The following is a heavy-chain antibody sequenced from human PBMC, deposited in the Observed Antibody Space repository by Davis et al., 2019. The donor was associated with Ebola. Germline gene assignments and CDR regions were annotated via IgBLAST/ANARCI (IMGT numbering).Heavy chain of an antibody. J-gene: IGHJ4*02. Sequence: AASVKVSCKASGYIFSNYDINWVRQASGQGLEWMGWMNAYSGNTGYVEKFEGRLTMTRNPSTTTAYMELRSLRIDDTAIYYCARGYSPKCRGGDCVNDFWGQGTKVTVSS. CDR3: ARGYSPKCRGGDCVNDF. CDR1: GYIFSNYD. CDR2: MNAYSGNT. D-gene: IGHD2-21*01. V-gene: IGHV1-8*01.